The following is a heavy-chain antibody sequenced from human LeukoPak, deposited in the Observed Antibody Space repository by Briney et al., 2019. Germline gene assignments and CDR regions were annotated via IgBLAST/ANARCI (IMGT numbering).Heavy chain of an antibody. V-gene: IGHV1-2*02. CDR3: ARAGISYDILTGYYIL. CDR1: EYSFPNYC. J-gene: IGHJ4*02. D-gene: IGHD3-9*01. Sequence: GESLKISCKHSEYSFPNYCIGWVRQAPGQGLEWMGWINPNSGGTNYAQKFQGRVTMTRDTSISTAYMELSRLRSEDTAVYYCARAGISYDILTGYYILWGQGTLVTVSS. CDR2: INPNSGGT.